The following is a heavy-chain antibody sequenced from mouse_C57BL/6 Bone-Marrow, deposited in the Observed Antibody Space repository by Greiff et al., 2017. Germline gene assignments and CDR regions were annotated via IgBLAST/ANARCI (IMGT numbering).Heavy chain of an antibody. CDR1: GFTFSDYG. CDR3: ARGDYGSSYRFAY. J-gene: IGHJ3*01. CDR2: ISSGSSTI. Sequence: EVMLVASGGGLVKPGGSLKLSCAASGFTFSDYGMHWVRQAPEKGLEWVAYISSGSSTIYYAETVKGRFTISSDNAKNTLFLHMTSLRSEDTAMYYCARGDYGSSYRFAYWGQGNLVTVSA. V-gene: IGHV5-17*01. D-gene: IGHD1-1*01.